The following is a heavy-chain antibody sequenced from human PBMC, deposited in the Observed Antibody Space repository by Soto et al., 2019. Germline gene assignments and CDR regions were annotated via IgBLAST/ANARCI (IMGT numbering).Heavy chain of an antibody. CDR2: ISGSGGST. CDR1: GFTFSSYA. Sequence: GGSLRLSCAASGFTFSSYAMSWVRQAPGKGLEWVSAISGSGGSTYYADSVEGRFTISRDNSKNTLYLQMNSLRAEDTAVYYCARDDYFDWLFNHWGQGTLVTVSS. J-gene: IGHJ5*02. CDR3: ARDDYFDWLFNH. V-gene: IGHV3-23*01. D-gene: IGHD3-9*01.